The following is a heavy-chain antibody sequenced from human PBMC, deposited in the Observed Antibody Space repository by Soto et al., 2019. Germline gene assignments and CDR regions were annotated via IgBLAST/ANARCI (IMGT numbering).Heavy chain of an antibody. Sequence: QITLKESGPTLVKPTQTLTLTCTFSGFSLTTDRVGVGWIRQPPGAALEWLAVIYWDDSKTYGPSLESRLTITKDTSKNQVALTRTNMDSLDTATYYCAHAYGGRSLYWGQGTLVTVSS. CDR3: AHAYGGRSLY. CDR2: IYWDDSK. V-gene: IGHV2-5*05. D-gene: IGHD1-26*01. J-gene: IGHJ4*02. CDR1: GFSLTTDRVG.